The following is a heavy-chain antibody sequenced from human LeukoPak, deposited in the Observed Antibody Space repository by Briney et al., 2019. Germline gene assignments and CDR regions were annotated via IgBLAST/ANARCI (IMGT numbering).Heavy chain of an antibody. D-gene: IGHD5-18*01. Sequence: PGRSLRLSCAASGFTFSSYGMHWVRQAPGKGLEWVAVIWYDGSNKYYADSVKGRFTISRDNSKNTLYLRMNSLRAEDTAVYYCARDYRQTAMVDYYGMDVWGQGTTVTVSS. V-gene: IGHV3-33*01. J-gene: IGHJ6*02. CDR2: IWYDGSNK. CDR3: ARDYRQTAMVDYYGMDV. CDR1: GFTFSSYG.